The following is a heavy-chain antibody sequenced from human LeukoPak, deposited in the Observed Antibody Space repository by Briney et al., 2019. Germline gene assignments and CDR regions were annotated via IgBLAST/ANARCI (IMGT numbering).Heavy chain of an antibody. CDR2: IYYSGRT. D-gene: IGHD1-26*01. CDR1: GGSISSSSYY. V-gene: IGHV4-39*01. CDR3: AITYSGSYWHYFDY. J-gene: IGHJ4*02. Sequence: PSETLSLTCTVSGGSISSSSYYWGWIRQPPGKGLEWIGSIYYSGRTYYNPSLKSRVTISVDASKNQFSLKLSSVTAADTAVYYCAITYSGSYWHYFDYWGQGTLVTVSS.